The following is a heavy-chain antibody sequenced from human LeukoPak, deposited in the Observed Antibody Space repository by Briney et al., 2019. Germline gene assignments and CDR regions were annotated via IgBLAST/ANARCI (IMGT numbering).Heavy chain of an antibody. CDR3: ARGYSFPYYYMDV. CDR2: IYYSGST. V-gene: IGHV4-59*01. J-gene: IGHJ6*03. CDR1: GDSISYYY. Sequence: SETLSLTCTVSGDSISYYYWSWIRQPPGKGLEWLGYIYYSGSTDYNPSLKSRVTISVDTSKNQFSLNLSSVTAADTAVYYCARGYSFPYYYMDVWGKGTTVTVSS. D-gene: IGHD2-2*02.